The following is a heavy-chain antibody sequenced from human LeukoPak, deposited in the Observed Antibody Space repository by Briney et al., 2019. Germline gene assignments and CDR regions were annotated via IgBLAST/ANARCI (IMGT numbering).Heavy chain of an antibody. Sequence: PGGSLRLSCIASGFAFNSYEMNWVRQAPGKGQEWVSYISSSGSIKHYADSVKGRFTISRDNAKNSLYLQMNSLRAEDTAVYYCARARYTSGWETLDYWGQGTLVTVSS. CDR2: ISSSGSIK. V-gene: IGHV3-48*03. CDR3: ARARYTSGWETLDY. J-gene: IGHJ4*02. D-gene: IGHD6-19*01. CDR1: GFAFNSYE.